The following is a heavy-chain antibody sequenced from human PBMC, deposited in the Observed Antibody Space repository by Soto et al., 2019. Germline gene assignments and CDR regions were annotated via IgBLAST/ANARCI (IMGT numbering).Heavy chain of an antibody. Sequence: ICAVYGGSFSGYYWSWIRQPPGKGLEWIGEINHSGSTNYNPSLKSRVPISVDTSKNQFSLKLSSVTAADTAVYYCAREGIAAAEDDWGQGTLVTVSS. CDR3: AREGIAAAEDD. V-gene: IGHV4-34*01. CDR1: GGSFSGYY. D-gene: IGHD6-25*01. J-gene: IGHJ4*02. CDR2: INHSGST.